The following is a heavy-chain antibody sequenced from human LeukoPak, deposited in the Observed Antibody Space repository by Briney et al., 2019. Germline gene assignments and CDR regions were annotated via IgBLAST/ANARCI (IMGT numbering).Heavy chain of an antibody. V-gene: IGHV1-2*02. Sequence: ASVKVSCKASGYTFTDYYMHWVRQAPGQGLEWMAWINPNSGGTNYAQKFQGRVTMTRDTSISTAYVELSRLKSDDTAVYYCARGYYDGSDLEYFQHWGQGTLVTVSS. D-gene: IGHD3-22*01. CDR2: INPNSGGT. J-gene: IGHJ1*01. CDR3: ARGYYDGSDLEYFQH. CDR1: GYTFTDYY.